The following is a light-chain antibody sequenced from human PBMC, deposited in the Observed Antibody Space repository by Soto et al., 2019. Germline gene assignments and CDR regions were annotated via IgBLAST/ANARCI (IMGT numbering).Light chain of an antibody. V-gene: IGKV1-27*01. CDR2: AAS. CDR3: QKYTSLPCR. J-gene: IGKJ1*01. CDR1: QGISNY. Sequence: DIQMNKSPSSLSASVGDRVTITCRASQGISNYLAWYQQKPGTVPKLLISAASTLQTGVPSRFSGGGSGTDFTLTISSFQPEDVAPYCCQKYTSLPCRFAHGGKVDI.